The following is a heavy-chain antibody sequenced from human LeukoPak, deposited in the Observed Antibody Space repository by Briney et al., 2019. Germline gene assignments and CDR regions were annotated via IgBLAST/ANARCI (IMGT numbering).Heavy chain of an antibody. D-gene: IGHD1-26*01. CDR2: FDPEDGET. CDR3: ATSLVGVTMDGGFDY. J-gene: IGHJ4*02. V-gene: IGHV1-24*01. CDR1: GYTLTELS. Sequence: ASVKVSCKVSGYTLTELSMHWVRQAPGKGLEWMGGFDPEDGETIYAQKFQGRVTITDDTFPDTAYMELSSLRSEDTAVYYCATSLVGVTMDGGFDYWGQGTLVTVSS.